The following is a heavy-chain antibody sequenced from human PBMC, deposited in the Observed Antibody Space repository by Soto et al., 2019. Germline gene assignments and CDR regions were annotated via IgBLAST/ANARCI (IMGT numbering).Heavy chain of an antibody. V-gene: IGHV3-21*01. J-gene: IGHJ4*02. CDR3: ARDQPGYSYGYGLGY. Sequence: EVQLVESGGGLVKPGGSLRLSCAASGFTFSSYSMNWVRQAPGKGLEWVSSISSSSSYIYYADSVKGRFTISSDNAKNSLYLQMNSLRDEDTAVYYCARDQPGYSYGYGLGYWGQGTLVTVSS. CDR1: GFTFSSYS. CDR2: ISSSSSYI. D-gene: IGHD5-18*01.